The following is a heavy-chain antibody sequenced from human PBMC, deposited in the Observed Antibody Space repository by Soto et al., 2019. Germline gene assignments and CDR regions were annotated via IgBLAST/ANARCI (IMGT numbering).Heavy chain of an antibody. CDR2: INAGNRNT. J-gene: IGHJ4*02. V-gene: IGHV1-3*01. Sequence: GASVKVSCKASGYSFTSYAIHWVRQAPGQRLEWKGRINAGNRNTKIPQKFQGRVTITRDTSASTAYMEVSSLRSEDTAVFYCARAAYYYDSSGYYPGDYWGQGSLVTVSS. D-gene: IGHD3-22*01. CDR1: GYSFTSYA. CDR3: ARAAYYYDSSGYYPGDY.